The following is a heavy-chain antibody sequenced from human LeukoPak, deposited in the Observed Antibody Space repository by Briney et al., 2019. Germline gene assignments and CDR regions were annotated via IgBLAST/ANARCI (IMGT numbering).Heavy chain of an antibody. Sequence: SETLSLTCTVSGGSISITTYYWGWIRQPPGKGLEWIGTIYFSGSTYYNPSLKRRVTISVDTSKNQFSLTMSSVTAADTAVYYCANLGYYNYGMDVWGQGTTVAVSS. CDR3: ANLGYYNYGMDV. CDR1: GGSISITTYY. V-gene: IGHV4-39*01. J-gene: IGHJ6*02. CDR2: IYFSGST.